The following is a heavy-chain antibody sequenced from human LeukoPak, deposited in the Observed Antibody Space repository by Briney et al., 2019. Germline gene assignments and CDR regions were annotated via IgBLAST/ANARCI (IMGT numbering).Heavy chain of an antibody. J-gene: IGHJ4*02. CDR1: GYTFTGYY. V-gene: IGHV1-2*02. D-gene: IGHD1-26*01. CDR3: ARAKVGATVFDY. Sequence: VASVKVSCKASGYTFTGYYMHWVRQAPGQGLEWMGWINPNSGGTNYAQKFQGRVTMTRDTSISTAYMELSRLRSDGTAVYYCARAKVGATVFDYWGQGTLVTVSS. CDR2: INPNSGGT.